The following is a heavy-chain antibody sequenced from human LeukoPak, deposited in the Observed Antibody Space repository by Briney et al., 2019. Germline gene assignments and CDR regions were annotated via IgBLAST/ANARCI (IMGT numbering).Heavy chain of an antibody. CDR3: ATLVSGSYHFDC. D-gene: IGHD1-26*01. CDR2: IYYRGSA. Sequence: PWETLSLTCTVSGASINSYYWAWIRQPPGKGLEWIGGIYYRGSAYYNPSLKSRVTISLDTSKNQFSLKLNSVTAADTAVYFCATLVSGSYHFDCWGQGTLVTVSS. J-gene: IGHJ4*02. CDR1: GASINSYY. V-gene: IGHV4-39*01.